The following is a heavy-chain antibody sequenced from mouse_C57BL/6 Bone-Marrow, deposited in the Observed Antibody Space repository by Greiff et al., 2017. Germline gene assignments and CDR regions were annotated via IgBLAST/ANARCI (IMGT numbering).Heavy chain of an antibody. Sequence: EVKLMESGPGLVKPSPSLSLTCTVTGYSITSDYAWNWIRQFPGNKLEWMGYISYSGSTSYNPSLKSRISITRDTSKNQFFLQLNSVTTEDTATYYCARREYEDYFDYWGQGTTLTVSS. V-gene: IGHV3-2*02. J-gene: IGHJ2*01. CDR3: ARREYEDYFDY. D-gene: IGHD2-10*02. CDR2: ISYSGST. CDR1: GYSITSDYA.